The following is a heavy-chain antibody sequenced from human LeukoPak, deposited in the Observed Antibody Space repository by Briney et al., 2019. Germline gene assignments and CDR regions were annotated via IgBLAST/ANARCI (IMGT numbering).Heavy chain of an antibody. CDR2: ISDDGNDK. CDR1: GLTFSLYG. D-gene: IGHD1-7*01. J-gene: IGHJ4*02. CDR3: ALVSRELELH. Sequence: GGSLRLSCLGSGLTFSLYGIHWVRQAPGKWLEWVAVISDDGNDKTYGDSMKGRFTISRDNSKNTVFLQMESLRPADTAVYYCALVSRELELHWGQGTQVTVSS. V-gene: IGHV3-30*03.